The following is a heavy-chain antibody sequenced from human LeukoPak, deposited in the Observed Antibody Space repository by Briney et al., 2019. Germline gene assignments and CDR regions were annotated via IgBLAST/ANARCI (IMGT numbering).Heavy chain of an antibody. CDR2: INACNCNT. Sequence: ASVKVSCKGSGCTFTRYAMHWVRQAPGQRREWMGLINACNCNTKNSQKFQGRVTITRDTSASTAYMELSSMRSEDTAVYYCAREVLGPSYYYDSSGYYEFDYWGQGTLVTVSS. CDR3: AREVLGPSYYYDSSGYYEFDY. D-gene: IGHD3-22*01. J-gene: IGHJ4*02. CDR1: GCTFTRYA. V-gene: IGHV1-3*01.